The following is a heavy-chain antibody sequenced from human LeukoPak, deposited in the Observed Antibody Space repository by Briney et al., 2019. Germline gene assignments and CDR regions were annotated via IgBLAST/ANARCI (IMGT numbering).Heavy chain of an antibody. J-gene: IGHJ4*02. V-gene: IGHV1-2*02. CDR3: ARGDDSSGYWIDY. CDR1: GGTFSSYA. Sequence: ASVKVSCKASGGTFSSYAISWVRQAPGQGLEWMGWINPNSGGTNYAQKFQGRVTLTRDTSTSTAYMELRSLRSDDTAVYYCARGDDSSGYWIDYWGQGTLVTVSS. D-gene: IGHD3-22*01. CDR2: INPNSGGT.